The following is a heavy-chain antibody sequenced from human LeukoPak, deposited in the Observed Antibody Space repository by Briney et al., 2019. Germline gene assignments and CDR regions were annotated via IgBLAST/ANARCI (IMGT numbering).Heavy chain of an antibody. J-gene: IGHJ4*02. CDR1: GLSFGSYW. Sequence: GGSLTLSCVACGLSFGSYWMVWLRQATGEGLEWVANIRTDGGDIHYVDSVKGRFTISRDNAKNAVYLQMHSLRVEDTAMYYCARYAFGDFSCWGQGILVTVSS. CDR2: IRTDGGDI. D-gene: IGHD3-10*01. V-gene: IGHV3-7*01. CDR3: ARYAFGDFSC.